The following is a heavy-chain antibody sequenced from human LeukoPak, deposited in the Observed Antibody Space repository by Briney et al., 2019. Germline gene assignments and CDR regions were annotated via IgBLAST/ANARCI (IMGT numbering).Heavy chain of an antibody. V-gene: IGHV4-30-4*01. CDR1: GDSISSYY. J-gene: IGHJ4*02. Sequence: PSETLSLTCTVSGDSISSYYWSWIRQPPGKGLEWIGYIYYSGSTYYNPSLKSRVTISVDTSKNQFSLKLSSVTAADTAVYYCARVESQPLGGYWGQGTLVTVSS. CDR3: ARVESQPLGGY. D-gene: IGHD3-16*01. CDR2: IYYSGST.